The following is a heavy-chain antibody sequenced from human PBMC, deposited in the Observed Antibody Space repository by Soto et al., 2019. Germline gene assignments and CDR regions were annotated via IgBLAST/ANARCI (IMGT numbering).Heavy chain of an antibody. CDR2: IVVGSGNT. CDR3: ADVPTYYYDSSGYDY. D-gene: IGHD3-22*01. CDR1: GFTFTSSA. V-gene: IGHV1-58*02. Sequence: ASVKVSCKASGFTFTSSAMQWVRQARGQRLEWIGWIVVGSGNTNYAQKFQERVTITRDMSTSTAYMELSSLRSEDTAVYYCADVPTYYYDSSGYDYWGQGTLVTVSS. J-gene: IGHJ4*02.